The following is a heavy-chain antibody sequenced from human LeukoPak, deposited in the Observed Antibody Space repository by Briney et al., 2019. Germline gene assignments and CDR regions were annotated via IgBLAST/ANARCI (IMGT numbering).Heavy chain of an antibody. J-gene: IGHJ4*02. Sequence: GGSLRLSCAASGFTFDDYAMHWVRQAPGKGLEWVSGISWNSGSIGYADSVKGRFTISRDNAKNSLYLQMNSLRAEDTALYYCAKDIDDYGDYTGYYFDYWGQGTLVTVSS. CDR1: GFTFDDYA. V-gene: IGHV3-9*01. CDR3: AKDIDDYGDYTGYYFDY. CDR2: ISWNSGSI. D-gene: IGHD4-17*01.